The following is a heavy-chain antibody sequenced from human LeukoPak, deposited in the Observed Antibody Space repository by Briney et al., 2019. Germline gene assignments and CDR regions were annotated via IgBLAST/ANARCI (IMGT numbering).Heavy chain of an antibody. Sequence: GGSLRLSYAASGFTFSSYAMSWVRQAPGKGLEWVSAISGSGGSTYYADSVKGRFTISRDNSKNTLYLQMNSLRAEDTAVYYCAKDAPVNIVVVPAANSWGQGTLVTVSS. CDR1: GFTFSSYA. CDR2: ISGSGGST. CDR3: AKDAPVNIVVVPAANS. D-gene: IGHD2-2*01. J-gene: IGHJ4*02. V-gene: IGHV3-23*01.